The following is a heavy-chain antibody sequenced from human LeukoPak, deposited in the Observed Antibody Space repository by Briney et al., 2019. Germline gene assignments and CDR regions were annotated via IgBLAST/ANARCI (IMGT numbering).Heavy chain of an antibody. CDR1: GYTFTSYG. Sequence: ASVKVSCKASGYTFTSYGISWVRQAPGQGLEWMGWISAYNGNTNYAQKLQGRVTMTTDTSTSTAYMELRSLRSDDTAVYYCARVGYSGYDWEWYFDYWGRGTLVTVSS. CDR2: ISAYNGNT. CDR3: ARVGYSGYDWEWYFDY. D-gene: IGHD5-12*01. J-gene: IGHJ4*02. V-gene: IGHV1-18*01.